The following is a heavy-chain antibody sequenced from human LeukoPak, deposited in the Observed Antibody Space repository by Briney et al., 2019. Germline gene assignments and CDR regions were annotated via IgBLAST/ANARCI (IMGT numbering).Heavy chain of an antibody. CDR3: ARVSPIAAAGNSFDP. V-gene: IGHV1-2*06. Sequence: ASVKVSCKASGYTFTGYYMHWVRQAPGQGLEWMGRINPNSGGTNYAQKFQGRVTMTRDTSISTAYMELSRLRSDDTAVYYCARVSPIAAAGNSFDPWGQGTRVTVSS. D-gene: IGHD6-13*01. CDR1: GYTFTGYY. J-gene: IGHJ5*02. CDR2: INPNSGGT.